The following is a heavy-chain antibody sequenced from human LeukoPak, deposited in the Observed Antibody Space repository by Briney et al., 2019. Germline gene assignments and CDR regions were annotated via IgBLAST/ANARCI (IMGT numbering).Heavy chain of an antibody. V-gene: IGHV1-69*04. Sequence: GASVKVSCKASGGTFSSYAISWVRQAPGQGLEWMRRIIPILGIANYAQKFQGRVTITADKSTSTAYMELSSLRSEDTAVYYCARASGYSGSYPGTNAFDIWGQGTMVTVSS. CDR3: ARASGYSGSYPGTNAFDI. J-gene: IGHJ3*02. D-gene: IGHD1-26*01. CDR2: IIPILGIA. CDR1: GGTFSSYA.